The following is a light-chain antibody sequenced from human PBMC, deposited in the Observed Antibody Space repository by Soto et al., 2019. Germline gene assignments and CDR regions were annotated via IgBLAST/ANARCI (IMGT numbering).Light chain of an antibody. CDR2: DAS. Sequence: DIQMAQTPSTLSASVGDRDTITCRASQGISGWLAWYQQKAGKAPRLLIFDASSLMSGVPSRFSGSGYGTEFTLTINRLQPDDSATYYCQQYDSFSVWTFGQGTNVEIK. CDR3: QQYDSFSVWT. J-gene: IGKJ1*01. CDR1: QGISGW. V-gene: IGKV1-5*01.